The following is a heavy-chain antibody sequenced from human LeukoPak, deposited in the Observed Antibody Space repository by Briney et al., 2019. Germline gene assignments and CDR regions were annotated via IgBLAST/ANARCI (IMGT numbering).Heavy chain of an antibody. J-gene: IGHJ5*02. CDR2: ISYDGSNK. CDR3: RRSPPGYSYGDL. CDR1: GFTFSSYA. Sequence: GGSLRLSCAASGFTFSSYAMHWVRQAPGKGLEWVAVISYDGSNKYYADSVKGRFTISRDSSKNTLYLQMNSLRAEDTAVYYCRRSPPGYSYGDLWGQGTLVTVSS. V-gene: IGHV3-30*14. D-gene: IGHD5-18*01.